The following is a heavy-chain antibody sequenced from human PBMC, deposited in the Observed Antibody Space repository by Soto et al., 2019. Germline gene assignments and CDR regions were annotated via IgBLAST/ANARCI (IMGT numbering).Heavy chain of an antibody. V-gene: IGHV4-39*01. CDR3: ARHTDIVSSTVYN. CDR1: GGSISGNSYF. CDR2: INYSGRT. Sequence: SEALSPPRTVSGGSISGNSYFWARVRHPPGKGLEWIATINYSGRTYYNPSLRSRVTMSVDTSKNQFSLKLSSVAAADTAVYYCARHTDIVSSTVYNWGQGILVTVSS. D-gene: IGHD5-12*01. J-gene: IGHJ4*02.